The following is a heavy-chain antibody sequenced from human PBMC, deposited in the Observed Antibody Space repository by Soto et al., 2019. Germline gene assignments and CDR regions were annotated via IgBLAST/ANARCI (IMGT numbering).Heavy chain of an antibody. Sequence: QVQLVESGGGVVQPGRSLRLSCAASGFTFSSYGMHWVRQAPGKGLEWVAVIWYDGSNKYYADSVKGRFTISRDNSKNTLYLQMNSLRDEDTAVYYCARDPLRYEQWLVLGAFDIWGQGTMVTVSS. V-gene: IGHV3-33*01. CDR3: ARDPLRYEQWLVLGAFDI. CDR1: GFTFSSYG. CDR2: IWYDGSNK. J-gene: IGHJ3*02. D-gene: IGHD6-19*01.